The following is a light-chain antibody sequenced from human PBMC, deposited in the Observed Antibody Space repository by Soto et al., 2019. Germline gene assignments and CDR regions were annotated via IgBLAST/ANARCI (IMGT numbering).Light chain of an antibody. Sequence: NFMLPQPHSVSESPGKTVTISCTRSSGRIASNYVQWYQQRPGSAPTTVIYEDNRRPSGVPDRFSGSIDSSSNSASLAIYGLKTEDEADYYCQSYDNINLWVFGGGTKLTV. CDR3: QSYDNINLWV. CDR1: SGRIASNY. CDR2: EDN. V-gene: IGLV6-57*04. J-gene: IGLJ3*02.